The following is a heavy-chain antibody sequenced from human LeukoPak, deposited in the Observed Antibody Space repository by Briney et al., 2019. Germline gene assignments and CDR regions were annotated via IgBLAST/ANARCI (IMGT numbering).Heavy chain of an antibody. V-gene: IGHV3-23*01. CDR1: GFTFSNTW. J-gene: IGHJ4*02. CDR3: AKTTRPLGAFDY. CDR2: ISDSGSGT. D-gene: IGHD4-11*01. Sequence: GGSLRLSCAASGFTFSNTWMSWVRQAPGKGLEWVSGISDSGSGTHYADSVKGRFTISRDNSRNMLNLQINSLRAEDTAIYYCAKTTRPLGAFDYWGQGTLVTVSS.